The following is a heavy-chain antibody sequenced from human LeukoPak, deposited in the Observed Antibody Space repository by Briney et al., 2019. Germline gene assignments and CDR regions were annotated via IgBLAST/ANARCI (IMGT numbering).Heavy chain of an antibody. V-gene: IGHV3-33*06. CDR2: IWYDGSNK. CDR3: ANGQLEAGGSNASDI. J-gene: IGHJ3*02. D-gene: IGHD6-6*01. CDR1: GFTFSSYG. Sequence: HPGGSLRLSCAASGFTFSSYGMHWVRQAPGKGLEWVAVIWYDGSNKYYADSVKGRFTISRDNSKNTLYLQMNSLRAEDTAVYYCANGQLEAGGSNASDIWGQGTMVTVSS.